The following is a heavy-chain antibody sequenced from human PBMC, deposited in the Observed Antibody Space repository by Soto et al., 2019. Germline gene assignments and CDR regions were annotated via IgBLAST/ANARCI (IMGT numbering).Heavy chain of an antibody. CDR3: AGGVGIAVAYGMDV. J-gene: IGHJ6*02. CDR1: GGTFSSYA. Sequence: EASVKVSCKASGGTFSSYAISWVRQAPGQGLEWMGGIIPIFGTANYAQKFQGRVTITADESTSTAYMELSSLRSEDTAVYYCAGGVGIAVAYGMDVWGQGTTVTVSS. CDR2: IIPIFGTA. V-gene: IGHV1-69*13. D-gene: IGHD6-19*01.